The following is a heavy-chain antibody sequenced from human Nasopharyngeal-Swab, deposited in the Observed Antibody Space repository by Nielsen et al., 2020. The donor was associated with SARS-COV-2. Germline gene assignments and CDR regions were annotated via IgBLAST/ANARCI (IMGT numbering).Heavy chain of an antibody. CDR2: TSHDGDT. V-gene: IGHV4-4*02. CDR1: GGSLTGDDW. CDR3: ARRGSGYKAFPFDY. J-gene: IGHJ4*02. Sequence: SETLSLTCTVSGGSLTGDDWWSWVRQPPGRGLEWIGETSHDGDTNYSPSLKTRLTISIDKSKNQFSLTLTSMTAADTAVYYCARRGSGYKAFPFDYWGQGTLVTVSS. D-gene: IGHD3-22*01.